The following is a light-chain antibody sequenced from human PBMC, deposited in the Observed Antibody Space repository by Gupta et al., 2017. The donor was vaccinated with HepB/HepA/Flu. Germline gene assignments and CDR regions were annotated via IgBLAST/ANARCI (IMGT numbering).Light chain of an antibody. CDR2: GVN. CDR1: NSDIGSYTL. Sequence: QSALTQPASVSGSPGLSNTISCTGTNSDIGSYTLVSWYQKHPGKAPKLIIYGVNKRPSGISNRFSGSKSDNTASLTISGLQTEDEAHYYCCSFARGTTLVFGGGTQVTVL. V-gene: IGLV2-23*02. J-gene: IGLJ2*01. CDR3: CSFARGTTLV.